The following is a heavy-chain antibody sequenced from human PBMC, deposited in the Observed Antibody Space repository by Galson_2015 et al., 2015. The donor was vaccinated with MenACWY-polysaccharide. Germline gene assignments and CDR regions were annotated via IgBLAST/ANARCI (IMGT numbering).Heavy chain of an antibody. CDR1: GFSFGSSA. D-gene: IGHD2-21*01. Sequence: SLRLSCAASGFSFGSSAMTWVRQAPGTGLEWVSLISSSGGSTYYAESVTGRFTISRDNFKNTLFLQVNSLRAGDTAIYYCAKVDGPGDFCGLDHWGQGTPVLVSS. CDR3: AKVDGPGDFCGLDH. CDR2: ISSSGGST. V-gene: IGHV3-23*01. J-gene: IGHJ4*02.